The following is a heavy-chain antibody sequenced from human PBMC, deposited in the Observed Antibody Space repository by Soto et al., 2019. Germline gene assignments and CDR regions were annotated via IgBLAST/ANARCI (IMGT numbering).Heavy chain of an antibody. CDR3: ARLVYDTRLNYMHFDF. V-gene: IGHV4-4*02. CDR1: GVSISSGNW. J-gene: IGHJ4*02. CDR2: IFHDGTA. Sequence: SETLSLTCAFSGVSISSGNWWTWVRQSPQRGLEYIGEIFHDGTANYYPSFERRVAISVDTSKNQFSLKLTSVTAADTAIYFCARLVYDTRLNYMHFDFWGQGTLVPVXS. D-gene: IGHD3-10*01.